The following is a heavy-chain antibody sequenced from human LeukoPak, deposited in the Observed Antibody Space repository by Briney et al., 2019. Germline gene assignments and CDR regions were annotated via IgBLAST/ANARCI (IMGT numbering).Heavy chain of an antibody. CDR2: INHSGGT. Sequence: SETLSLTCAVYGGSFSGYYWSWIRQPPGKGLEWIGEINHSGGTNYNPSLKSRVTISVDTSKNQFSLKLSSVTAADTAVYYCARGRVVLMVYAASSNWFDPWGQGTLVTVSS. J-gene: IGHJ5*02. CDR1: GGSFSGYY. D-gene: IGHD2-8*01. CDR3: ARGRVVLMVYAASSNWFDP. V-gene: IGHV4-34*01.